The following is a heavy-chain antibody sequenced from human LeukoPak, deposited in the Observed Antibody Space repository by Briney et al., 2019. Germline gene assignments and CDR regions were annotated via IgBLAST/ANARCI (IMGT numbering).Heavy chain of an antibody. D-gene: IGHD6-6*01. J-gene: IGHJ4*02. CDR1: GFTFSSYS. CDR3: ARGVVSIAARPPYFDY. Sequence: GGSLRLSCAASGFTFSSYSMNWVRQAPGKGLEWVSSFSSGSSYIYYVDSVKGRFTISRDNAKNSLYLQMNSLRAEDTAVYYCARGVVSIAARPPYFDYWGQGTLVTVSS. V-gene: IGHV3-21*01. CDR2: FSSGSSYI.